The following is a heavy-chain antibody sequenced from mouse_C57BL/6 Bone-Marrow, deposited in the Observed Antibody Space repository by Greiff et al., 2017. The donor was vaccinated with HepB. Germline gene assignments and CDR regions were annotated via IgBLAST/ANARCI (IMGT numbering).Heavy chain of an antibody. CDR2: ISYDGSN. CDR1: GYSITSGYY. Sequence: EVKLVESGPGLVKPSQSLSLTCSVTGYSITSGYYWNWIRQFPGNKLEWMGYISYDGSNNYNPSLKNRISITRDTSKNQFFLKLNSVTTEDTATYYCARERTTVVDYAMDYWGQGTAVTVSS. CDR3: ARERTTVVDYAMDY. D-gene: IGHD1-1*01. J-gene: IGHJ4*01. V-gene: IGHV3-6*01.